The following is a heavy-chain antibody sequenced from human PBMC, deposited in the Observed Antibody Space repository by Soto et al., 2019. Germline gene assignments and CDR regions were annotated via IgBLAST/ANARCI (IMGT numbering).Heavy chain of an antibody. J-gene: IGHJ3*01. V-gene: IGHV4-59*01. D-gene: IGHD3-9*01. Sequence: PSETLSLTCTVSSGSIINYYWSWIRQPPGKGLEWIGFIYYSGSTNYNSFLKSRVTMSVDMSRQQLSLKLNSVTAADTAVYYCASRLTLATNTGDAFDLWGQGTMVT. CDR2: IYYSGST. CDR1: SGSIINYY. CDR3: ASRLTLATNTGDAFDL.